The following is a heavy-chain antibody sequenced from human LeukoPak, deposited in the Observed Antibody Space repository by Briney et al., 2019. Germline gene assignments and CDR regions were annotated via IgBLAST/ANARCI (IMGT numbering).Heavy chain of an antibody. V-gene: IGHV3-48*01. J-gene: IGHJ3*01. CDR1: GFIFSISD. D-gene: IGHD1-14*01. Sequence: PGGSLRLSCAASGFIFSISDMNWVRQAPGKGLEWISYISHYSTSTYYADSVTGRFTISRDNAKNSLFLQMNSLRPDDTGTYYCASLLVGGNRRNRDPLDVWGQGTMVTVSS. CDR2: ISHYSTST. CDR3: ASLLVGGNRRNRDPLDV.